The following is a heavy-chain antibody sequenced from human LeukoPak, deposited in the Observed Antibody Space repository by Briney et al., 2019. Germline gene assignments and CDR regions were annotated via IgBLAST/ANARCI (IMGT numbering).Heavy chain of an antibody. D-gene: IGHD1-26*01. Sequence: ASVRVSCKASGYTFTSYGISWVRQAPGQGLEWMGWISAYNGNTNYAQKLQGRVTMTTDTSTSTAYMELRSLRSDDTAAYYCARGDADSGSYYFDYWGQGTLVTVSS. CDR3: ARGDADSGSYYFDY. V-gene: IGHV1-18*01. CDR1: GYTFTSYG. J-gene: IGHJ4*02. CDR2: ISAYNGNT.